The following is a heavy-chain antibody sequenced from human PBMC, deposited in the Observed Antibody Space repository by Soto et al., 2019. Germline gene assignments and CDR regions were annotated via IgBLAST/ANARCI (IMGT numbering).Heavy chain of an antibody. V-gene: IGHV1-18*01. CDR3: ARDHVDLAMVGGN. Sequence: QVQLVQSGAEVKKPGASVKVSCKASGYTFNSYGISWVRQAPGQGLEWMGWISAYNGNTNYAQKLQGRVTLTTDTCTSTAYRKLRSLRSDATAVYYCARDHVDLAMVGGNWGQGTLVTVSS. CDR1: GYTFNSYG. CDR2: ISAYNGNT. J-gene: IGHJ4*02. D-gene: IGHD5-18*01.